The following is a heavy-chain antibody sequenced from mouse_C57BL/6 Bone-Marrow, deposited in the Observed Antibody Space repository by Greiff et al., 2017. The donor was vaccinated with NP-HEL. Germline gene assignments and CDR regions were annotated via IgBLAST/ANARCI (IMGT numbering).Heavy chain of an antibody. Sequence: EVKLMESGGGLVQPGGSMKLSCVASGFTFSNYWMNWVRQSPEKGLEWVAQIRLKSDNYATHYAESVKGRFTISRDDSKSSVYLQMNNLRAEDTGIYYCTEDWDGALYYAMDYWGQGTSVTVSS. CDR1: GFTFSNYW. J-gene: IGHJ4*01. V-gene: IGHV6-3*01. CDR3: TEDWDGALYYAMDY. D-gene: IGHD4-1*01. CDR2: IRLKSDNYAT.